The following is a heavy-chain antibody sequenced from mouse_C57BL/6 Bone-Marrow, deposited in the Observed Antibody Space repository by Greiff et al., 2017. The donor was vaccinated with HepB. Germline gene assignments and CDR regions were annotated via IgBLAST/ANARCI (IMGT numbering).Heavy chain of an antibody. Sequence: QVTLKVSGPGILQPSQTLSLTCSFSGFSLSTFGMGVGWIRQPSGKGLDWLAHIWWDDDKYYNPALKSRLTISKDTSKNQVFLKIANVDTADTATYYCARANYYYGSSYYAMDYWGQGTSVTVSS. D-gene: IGHD1-1*01. CDR2: IWWDDDK. V-gene: IGHV8-8*01. J-gene: IGHJ4*01. CDR1: GFSLSTFGMG. CDR3: ARANYYYGSSYYAMDY.